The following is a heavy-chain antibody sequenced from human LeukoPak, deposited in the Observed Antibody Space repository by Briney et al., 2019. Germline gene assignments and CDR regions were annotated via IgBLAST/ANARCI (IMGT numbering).Heavy chain of an antibody. CDR1: VFIFSNYG. CDR3: AKDLLKEGSYGSGIDWFDP. J-gene: IGHJ5*02. Sequence: GGSLRLSCAASVFIFSNYGMHWVRQAPGKGLEWVSFIRYDGSHKHYADSVKGRFTISRENSKKTLYLQMNSLRPEDTAMYYCAKDLLKEGSYGSGIDWFDPWGQGAQVTVSS. CDR2: IRYDGSHK. V-gene: IGHV3-30*02. D-gene: IGHD3-10*01.